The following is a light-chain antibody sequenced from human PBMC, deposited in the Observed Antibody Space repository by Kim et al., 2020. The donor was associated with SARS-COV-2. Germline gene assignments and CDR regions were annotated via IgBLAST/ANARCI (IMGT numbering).Light chain of an antibody. J-gene: IGKJ4*02. CDR1: QSVSSN. V-gene: IGKV3-15*01. CDR3: QQYSNWPPLT. CDR2: GAS. Sequence: SPGERATLSCRASQSVSSNLAWYQQKPGQAPRILIYGASTRATNIPARFSGSGSGTEFTLTISGLQSEDFAVYYCQQYSNWPPLTFGGGTKVDIK.